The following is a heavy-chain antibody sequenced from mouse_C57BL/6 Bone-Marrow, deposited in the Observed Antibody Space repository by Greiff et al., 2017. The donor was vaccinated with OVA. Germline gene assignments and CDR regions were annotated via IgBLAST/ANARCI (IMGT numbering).Heavy chain of an antibody. CDR1: GYTFTDYY. D-gene: IGHD4-1*01. CDR2: INPYNGGT. Sequence: EVQLQQSGPVLVKPGASVKMSCKASGYTFTDYYMNWVKQSHGKSLEWIGVINPYNGGTSYNQKFKGTATLTVDKSSCTSYLKLISLTSEYSAVYYCASNWPWFAYWGQGTLVTVSA. J-gene: IGHJ3*01. V-gene: IGHV1-19*01. CDR3: ASNWPWFAY.